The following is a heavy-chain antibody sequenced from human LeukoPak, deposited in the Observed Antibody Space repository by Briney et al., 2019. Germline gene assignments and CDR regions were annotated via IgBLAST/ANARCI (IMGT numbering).Heavy chain of an antibody. D-gene: IGHD5-12*01. CDR3: ARVSPGGYGYYYYGMDV. V-gene: IGHV4-59*12. Sequence: SETLSLTCTVSGGSISSYYWSWIRQPPGKGLEWIGSIYYSGSTYYNPSLKSRVTISVDTSKNQFSLKLSSVTAADTAVYYCARVSPGGYGYYYYGMDVWGQGTTVTVSS. CDR2: IYYSGST. CDR1: GGSISSYY. J-gene: IGHJ6*02.